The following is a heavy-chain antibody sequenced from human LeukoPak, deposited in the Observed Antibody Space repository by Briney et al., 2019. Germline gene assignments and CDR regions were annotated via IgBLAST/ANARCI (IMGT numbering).Heavy chain of an antibody. Sequence: GGSLRLSCAAPGFIFDNYAIHWVRQAPGKGLEWVSLISGDGGSTFNADSVRGRFTISRDNTRKSLSLQMSSLRSEDTALYYCARESETSGWYDYWGQGTLVTVSS. D-gene: IGHD6-19*01. J-gene: IGHJ4*02. CDR2: ISGDGGST. V-gene: IGHV3-43*02. CDR1: GFIFDNYA. CDR3: ARESETSGWYDY.